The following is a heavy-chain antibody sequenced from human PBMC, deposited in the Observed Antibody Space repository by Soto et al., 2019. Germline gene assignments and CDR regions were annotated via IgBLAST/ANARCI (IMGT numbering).Heavy chain of an antibody. V-gene: IGHV3-23*01. CDR3: AKGYYDSSGYYYDDY. D-gene: IGHD3-22*01. CDR1: GFTFSSYA. Sequence: GGSLRLSCAASGFTFSSYAMSWVRQTPEKGLEWVSAISVSGDNTFYADSVKGRLTISRDNSKNTLYLQMISLRVEDTAIYYCAKGYYDSSGYYYDDYWGQGT. J-gene: IGHJ4*02. CDR2: ISVSGDNT.